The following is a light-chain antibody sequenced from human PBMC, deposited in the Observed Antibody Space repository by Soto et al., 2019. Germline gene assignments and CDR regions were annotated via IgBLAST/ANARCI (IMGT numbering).Light chain of an antibody. CDR2: EVT. CDR3: CSRV. V-gene: IGLV2-23*02. Sequence: QSVLTQPASVSGSHGQSITISCTGTSSDVATYNLVSWYQQRPGTAPQLIIYEVTKRPSGVSTRFSGSQSGNTASLTISGLQADDEADYYCCSRVFGGGTKLTVL. CDR1: SSDVATYNL. J-gene: IGLJ3*02.